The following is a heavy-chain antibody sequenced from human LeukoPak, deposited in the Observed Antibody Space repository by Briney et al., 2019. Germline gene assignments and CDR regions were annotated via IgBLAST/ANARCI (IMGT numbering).Heavy chain of an antibody. D-gene: IGHD3-3*01. CDR1: GFTFSSYA. J-gene: IGHJ4*02. CDR2: ISGSGGST. Sequence: GGSLRLSCAASGFTFSSYAMSWVRQAPGKGLEWVSAISGSGGSTYYADSVKGRFTISRDNAKNSLYLQMNSLRAEDTAVYYCPRGAIFGVGLYYFDYWGQGTLVTVSS. CDR3: PRGAIFGVGLYYFDY. V-gene: IGHV3-23*01.